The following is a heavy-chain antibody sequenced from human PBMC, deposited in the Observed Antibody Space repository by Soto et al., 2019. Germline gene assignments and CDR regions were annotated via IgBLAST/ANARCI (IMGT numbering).Heavy chain of an antibody. J-gene: IGHJ3*01. CDR3: NTLYCSSTSCYVAFDV. D-gene: IGHD2-2*01. CDR2: INAGNGNT. V-gene: IGHV1-3*01. Sequence: VASVKVSCKASGYSFSSYAMHWVRQAPGQRLEWMGWINAGNGNTKYSQNFQGRVTITRDTSASTAYMELSSLRSEDTAVYYCNTLYCSSTSCYVAFDVWGQGTMVTVSS. CDR1: GYSFSSYA.